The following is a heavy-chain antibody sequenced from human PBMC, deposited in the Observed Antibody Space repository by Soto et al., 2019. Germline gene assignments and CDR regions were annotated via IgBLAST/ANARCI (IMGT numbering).Heavy chain of an antibody. J-gene: IGHJ4*02. CDR3: VRGTPTPGLDY. CDR2: INTDGSQT. Sequence: PGGSLRLSCVVSGFTFSSFWMNWVRQGQGKGRGWVGNINTDGSQTQFVDSVKGRFTFSRDNAKNSLYLEMNSLRAEDTAVYYCVRGTPTPGLDYWGQGTLVTVSS. CDR1: GFTFSSFW. V-gene: IGHV3-7*03. D-gene: IGHD1-7*01.